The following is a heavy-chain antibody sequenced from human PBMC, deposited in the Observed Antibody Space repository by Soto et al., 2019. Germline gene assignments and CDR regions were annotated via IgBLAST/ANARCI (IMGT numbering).Heavy chain of an antibody. D-gene: IGHD7-27*01. Sequence: QVQLVQSGAEVKKPGASVKVSCKASGHTFTGHHMHWVRQAPGQGLEWMGWINLDSGDTRYAQKFQGRVTTTRDTSFTTAYMELSGLRSDDTAVYYCGLEPTGTGGFDYWGQGTLVTVSS. V-gene: IGHV1-2*02. CDR3: GLEPTGTGGFDY. CDR2: INLDSGDT. J-gene: IGHJ4*02. CDR1: GHTFTGHH.